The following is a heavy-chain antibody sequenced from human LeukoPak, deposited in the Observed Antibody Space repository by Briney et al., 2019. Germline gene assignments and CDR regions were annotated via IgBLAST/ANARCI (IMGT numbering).Heavy chain of an antibody. D-gene: IGHD4-17*01. CDR3: ARVDYGDYSRHFDY. CDR1: GGSISSGGYY. V-gene: IGHV4-39*07. CDR2: INHTGRT. Sequence: SETLSLTCTVSGGSISSGGYYWSWIRQPPGKGLEWIGEINHTGRTNYKPSLESRVTISVDSSKNQFSLKLSSVTAADTAVYYCARVDYGDYSRHFDYWGQGTLVTVSS. J-gene: IGHJ4*02.